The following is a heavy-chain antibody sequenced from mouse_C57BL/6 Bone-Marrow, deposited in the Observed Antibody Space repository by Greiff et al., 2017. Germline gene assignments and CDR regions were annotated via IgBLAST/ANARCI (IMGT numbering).Heavy chain of an antibody. Sequence: VQLQQSGAELVRPGSSVKMSCKTSGYTFTSYGINWVKQRPGQGLEWIGYIYIGNGYTAYNEKFKGKATLTSDTSSSTAYMQLSSLTSEDSAIYFCALGGNYLVAYWGQGTLVTVSA. D-gene: IGHD2-1*01. J-gene: IGHJ3*01. CDR1: GYTFTSYG. V-gene: IGHV1-58*01. CDR3: ALGGNYLVAY. CDR2: IYIGNGYT.